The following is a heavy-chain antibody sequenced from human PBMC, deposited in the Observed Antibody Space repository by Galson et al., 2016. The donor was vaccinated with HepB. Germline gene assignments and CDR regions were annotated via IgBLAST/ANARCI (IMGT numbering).Heavy chain of an antibody. CDR3: VQGSTAPAV. CDR2: DSMDGRRK. CDR1: GFTFSQRG. D-gene: IGHD2-2*01. J-gene: IGHJ6*04. V-gene: IGHV3-30*03. Sequence: SLRLSCAASGFTFSQRGMHWVRQAPGKGQEWVAADSMDGRRKFYADSVKGRFTISRDNSNNMLFLQMNSLTADDTAIYYCVQGSTAPAVWGKGTTVTVSS.